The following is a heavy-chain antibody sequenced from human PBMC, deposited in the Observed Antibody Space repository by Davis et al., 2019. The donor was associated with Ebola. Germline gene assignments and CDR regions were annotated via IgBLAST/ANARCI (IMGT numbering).Heavy chain of an antibody. CDR1: GFTFSSYW. Sequence: PGGSLRLSCAASGFTFSSYWMSWVRQAPGKGLEWVAVISYDGSNKYYADSVKGRFTISRDNSKNTLYLQMNSLRAEDTAVYYCAGSYYFDYWGQGTLVTVSS. V-gene: IGHV3-30-3*01. CDR3: AGSYYFDY. CDR2: ISYDGSNK. J-gene: IGHJ4*02.